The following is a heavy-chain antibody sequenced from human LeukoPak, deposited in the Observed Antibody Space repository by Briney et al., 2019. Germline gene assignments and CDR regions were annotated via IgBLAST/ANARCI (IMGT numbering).Heavy chain of an antibody. J-gene: IGHJ6*03. CDR3: ASEYASSPPYYMDV. CDR2: IYYSGNN. D-gene: IGHD6-6*01. V-gene: IGHV4-39*07. Sequence: SETLSFTCAVSGDSISKTTYYWGWVRQPPGKGLEWIGNIYYSGNNHYNPSLKSRVTISLDTSKNQFSLRLSSVTAADTAIYYCASEYASSPPYYMDVWGKGTTVTVSS. CDR1: GDSISKTTYY.